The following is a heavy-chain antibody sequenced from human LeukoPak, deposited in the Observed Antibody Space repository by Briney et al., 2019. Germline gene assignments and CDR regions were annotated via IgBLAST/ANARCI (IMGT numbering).Heavy chain of an antibody. J-gene: IGHJ4*02. CDR3: ARAHAYSYGSPLGY. V-gene: IGHV3-11*04. Sequence: PGGSLRLSCAASGFTFSDYYMSWLRQAPGKGLEWVSYISSSGSTIYYADSVKGRFTISRDNAKNSLYLQMNSLRAEDTAVYYCARAHAYSYGSPLGYRGQGTLVTVSS. CDR2: ISSSGSTI. CDR1: GFTFSDYY. D-gene: IGHD5-18*01.